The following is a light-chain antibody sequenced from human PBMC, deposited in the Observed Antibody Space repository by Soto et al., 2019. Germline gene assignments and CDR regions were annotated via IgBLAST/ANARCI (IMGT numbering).Light chain of an antibody. CDR1: QSVSSSY. Sequence: EIVLTQSPGTLSLSPGERATLSCRASQSVSSSYLAWYQQKPGQAPRLLIYAASSRATGIPDRFSGSGSGTDFTLTISRLEHEDVGVYYCQQYGSSPPWTFGPGTKVEIK. J-gene: IGKJ1*01. CDR2: AAS. V-gene: IGKV3-20*01. CDR3: QQYGSSPPWT.